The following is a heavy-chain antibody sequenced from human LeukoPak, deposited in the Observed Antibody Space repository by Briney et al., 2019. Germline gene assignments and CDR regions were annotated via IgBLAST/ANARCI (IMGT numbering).Heavy chain of an antibody. CDR1: GGSISSYY. CDR2: IYTSGNT. Sequence: SGTLSLTCTVSGGSISSYYWSWIRQPAGKGLEWIGRIYTSGNTNYNPSLKSRVTMSVDTSKNQFSLKLSSVTAADTAVYYCARGGRYYGSGSYYNRGWFDPWGQGTLVTVSS. CDR3: ARGGRYYGSGSYYNRGWFDP. D-gene: IGHD3-10*01. V-gene: IGHV4-4*07. J-gene: IGHJ5*02.